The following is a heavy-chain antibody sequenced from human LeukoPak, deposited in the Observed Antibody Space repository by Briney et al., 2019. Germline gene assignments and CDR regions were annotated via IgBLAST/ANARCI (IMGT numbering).Heavy chain of an antibody. D-gene: IGHD1-26*01. Sequence: GGSLRLSCAASGFTISCNWMHWVRQAPGKGLVWVSRINEDGSTTNYADSVKGRSTIFRDNAKNTLYLQMNSLRAEDTAVYYCVRDLGGRSGHWGQGTLVTVSS. V-gene: IGHV3-74*01. J-gene: IGHJ4*02. CDR2: INEDGSTT. CDR1: GFTISCNW. CDR3: VRDLGGRSGH.